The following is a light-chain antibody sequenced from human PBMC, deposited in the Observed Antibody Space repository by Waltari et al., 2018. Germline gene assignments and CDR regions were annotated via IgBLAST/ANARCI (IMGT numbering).Light chain of an antibody. CDR2: SST. CDR3: AAWDDSLNGVV. V-gene: IGLV1-44*01. Sequence: QSVLTQPPSASGTPGQRVTISCSGSSSDIGSNAVNWYQQPPGTAPKLLIYSSTQRPSGVPDRFAGSKSGTSASLAISGLQSEDEADYHCAAWDDSLNGVVFGGGTKLTVL. CDR1: SSDIGSNA. J-gene: IGLJ2*01.